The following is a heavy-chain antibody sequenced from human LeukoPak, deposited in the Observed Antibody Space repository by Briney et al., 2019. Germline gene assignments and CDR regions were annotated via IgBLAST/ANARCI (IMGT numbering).Heavy chain of an antibody. CDR1: GFTFSTYG. CDR3: AKGPSSSSRYYYYYMDV. D-gene: IGHD6-13*01. CDR2: IGGSGVST. J-gene: IGHJ6*03. Sequence: PGGSLRLSCAASGFTFSTYGMTWVRQAPGKGLEWVSAIGGSGVSTYYADSVKGRFTISRDNSRNTLYLQMNSLRAEDTAVYYCAKGPSSSSRYYYYYMDVWGKGTTVTISS. V-gene: IGHV3-23*01.